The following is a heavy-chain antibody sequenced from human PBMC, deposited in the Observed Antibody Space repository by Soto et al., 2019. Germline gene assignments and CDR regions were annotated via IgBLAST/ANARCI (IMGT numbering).Heavy chain of an antibody. V-gene: IGHV1-69*06. Sequence: QVQLVQSGAEVKKPGSSVKVSCKASGGTFSSYPISWVRQAPGQGLEWMGGTNGNLGTGNYAQKFQGRLTITTDKSTTTAYMELSSLRSEDTAVYYCARRGRHGYFRSFDNWGQGTLVTVSS. J-gene: IGHJ4*02. CDR1: GGTFSSYP. CDR3: ARRGRHGYFRSFDN. CDR2: TNGNLGTG. D-gene: IGHD4-17*01.